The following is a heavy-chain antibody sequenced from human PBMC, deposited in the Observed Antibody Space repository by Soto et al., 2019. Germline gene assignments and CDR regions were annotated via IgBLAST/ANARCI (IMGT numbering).Heavy chain of an antibody. D-gene: IGHD2-15*01. CDR1: GGSISSYY. CDR2: IYTSGST. CDR3: ARDLVRVVVAATLGYYYYGMDV. Sequence: QVQLQESGPGLVKPSETLSLTCTVSGGSISSYYWSWIRQPAGKGLEWIGRIYTSGSTNYNPSLTSRVTMSVDTSKNQFSLKLSSVTAADTAVYYCARDLVRVVVAATLGYYYYGMDVWGQGTTVTVSS. V-gene: IGHV4-4*07. J-gene: IGHJ6*02.